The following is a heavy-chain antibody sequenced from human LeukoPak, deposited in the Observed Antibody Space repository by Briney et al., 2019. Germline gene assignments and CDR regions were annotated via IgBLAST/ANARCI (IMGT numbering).Heavy chain of an antibody. Sequence: GGSLRLYCAVSGFTFRSYEMNWDRQAPGKGLEWVSYISSSGSTIYYADSVKGRFTISRDNAKNSLYLQMNSLRAEDTAVYYCAREAAAGSDYWGQGTLVTVSS. CDR3: AREAAAGSDY. CDR1: GFTFRSYE. D-gene: IGHD6-13*01. CDR2: ISSSGSTI. V-gene: IGHV3-48*03. J-gene: IGHJ4*02.